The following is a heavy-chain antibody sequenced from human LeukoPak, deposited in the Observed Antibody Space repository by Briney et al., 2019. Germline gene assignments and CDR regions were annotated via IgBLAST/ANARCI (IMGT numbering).Heavy chain of an antibody. D-gene: IGHD6-13*01. CDR1: GGSFSGYY. CDR3: ARGPYSSRHFDY. Sequence: PSETLSLTCAVYGGSFSGYYWSWIRQPPGKGLEWIGEINHSGSTNYNPSLKSRVTISVDTSKNQFSLKLSSVIAADTAVYYCARGPYSSRHFDYWGRGTLVTVSS. V-gene: IGHV4-34*01. CDR2: INHSGST. J-gene: IGHJ2*01.